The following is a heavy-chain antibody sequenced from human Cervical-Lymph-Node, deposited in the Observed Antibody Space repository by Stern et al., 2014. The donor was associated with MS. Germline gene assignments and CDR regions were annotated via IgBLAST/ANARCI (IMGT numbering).Heavy chain of an antibody. CDR2: IKSKTDGGTT. V-gene: IGHV3-15*01. J-gene: IGHJ4*02. CDR1: GFIFSNAW. D-gene: IGHD2-2*01. CDR3: STGTLIDF. Sequence: EVQLVESGGGLVKPGGSLRLSCVASGFIFSNAWMNWVRQAPGKGLEWVGHIKSKTDGGTTDYAAPVKGRFTISRDDSKNTLYLRMNSLKTEDTAVYYCSTGTLIDFWGQGTLVTVSS.